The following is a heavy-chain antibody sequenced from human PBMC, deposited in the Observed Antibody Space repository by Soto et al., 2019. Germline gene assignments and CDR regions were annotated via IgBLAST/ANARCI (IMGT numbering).Heavy chain of an antibody. V-gene: IGHV3-21*01. CDR3: ARELKFGESWSSDYYGMDV. J-gene: IGHJ6*02. CDR2: ISSSSSYI. Sequence: PGGSLRLSCAASGFTFSSYSMNWVRQAPGKGLEWVSSISSSSSYIYYADSVKGRFTISRDNAKNSLYLQMNSLRAEDTAVYYCARELKFGESWSSDYYGMDVWGQGTTVTVSS. D-gene: IGHD3-10*01. CDR1: GFTFSSYS.